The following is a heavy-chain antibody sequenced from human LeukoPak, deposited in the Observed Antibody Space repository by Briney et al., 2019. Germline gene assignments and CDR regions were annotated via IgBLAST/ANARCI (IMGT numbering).Heavy chain of an antibody. V-gene: IGHV4-30-4*01. CDR2: IHYSGSS. CDR1: GGPIRSGDFS. CDR3: AREEWFDP. J-gene: IGHJ5*02. Sequence: PSETLSLTCTVSGGPIRSGDFSWNWIRQPPGKGLEWIGYIHYSGSSSYNPSLKSRATISVDTSKNQFSLKLSSVTAADTAVYYCAREEWFDPWGQGTLVTVSS.